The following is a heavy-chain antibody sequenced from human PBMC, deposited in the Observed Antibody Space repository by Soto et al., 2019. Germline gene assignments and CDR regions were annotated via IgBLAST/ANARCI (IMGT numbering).Heavy chain of an antibody. CDR3: ATYGFGGGGRGF. V-gene: IGHV4-59*08. Sequence: QVQLQESGPGLVKPSETLSLTCTVSGGSVTSHHLSWIRQPPGKGLEGMGYINYDGTTNYNPSLKNRVPFAVDPPPGRFSLKLISVPAAARALYYFATYGFGGGGRGFWGQGTLVTVSS. CDR2: INYDGTT. CDR1: GGSVTSHH. D-gene: IGHD3-16*01. J-gene: IGHJ4*02.